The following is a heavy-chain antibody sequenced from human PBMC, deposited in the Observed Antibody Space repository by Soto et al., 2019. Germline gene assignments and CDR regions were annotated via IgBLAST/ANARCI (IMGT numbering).Heavy chain of an antibody. Sequence: GGSLRLSCAASGFTLDDYAMHWVRQAPGKGLEWVSGISWNSGSIGYADSVKGRFTISRDNAKNSLYLQMNCLRAEDTALYYCAKARIAAAGTLSGAFDIWGQGTMVTVSS. V-gene: IGHV3-9*01. J-gene: IGHJ3*02. CDR2: ISWNSGSI. D-gene: IGHD6-13*01. CDR3: AKARIAAAGTLSGAFDI. CDR1: GFTLDDYA.